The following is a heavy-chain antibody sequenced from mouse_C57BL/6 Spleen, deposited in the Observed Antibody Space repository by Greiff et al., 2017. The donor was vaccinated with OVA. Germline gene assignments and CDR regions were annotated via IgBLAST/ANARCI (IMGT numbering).Heavy chain of an antibody. Sequence: EVKVVESGGGLVKPGGSLKLSCAASGFTFSDYGMHWVRQAPEKGLEWVAYISSGSSTIYYADTVKGRFTISRDNAKNTLFLQMTSLRSEDTAMYYCAKLGRTWYFDVWGTGTTVTVSS. CDR1: GFTFSDYG. CDR3: AKLGRTWYFDV. D-gene: IGHD4-1*01. CDR2: ISSGSSTI. J-gene: IGHJ1*03. V-gene: IGHV5-17*01.